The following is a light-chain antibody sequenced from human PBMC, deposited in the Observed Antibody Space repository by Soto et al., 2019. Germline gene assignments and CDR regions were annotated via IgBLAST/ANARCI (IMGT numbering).Light chain of an antibody. J-gene: IGLJ2*01. CDR2: EVN. Sequence: QSALTQPPSASGSPGQSVTISCTGTSSDVGGYDYVSWYQQHPGKAPKLMIYEVNKRPSGVPDRFSGSKSGYTASLTVSGLQAEDEADYYCSSYAGRDNFVVFGGGTKLTVL. CDR1: SSDVGGYDY. V-gene: IGLV2-8*01. CDR3: SSYAGRDNFVV.